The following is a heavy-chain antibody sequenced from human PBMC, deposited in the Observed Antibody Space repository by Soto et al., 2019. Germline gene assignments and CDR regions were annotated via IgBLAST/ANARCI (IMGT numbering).Heavy chain of an antibody. CDR2: IIPISGTA. Sequence: SVKVSCKASGGTFSSYAISWVRQAPGQGLEWMGGIIPISGTANYAQKFQGGVTITADKSTSTAYMELNSLRAEDTAVYYCARDLSVAAAGTGYYYYYYGMDVWGQGTTVTVSS. D-gene: IGHD6-13*01. CDR3: ARDLSVAAAGTGYYYYYYGMDV. CDR1: GGTFSSYA. V-gene: IGHV1-69*06. J-gene: IGHJ6*02.